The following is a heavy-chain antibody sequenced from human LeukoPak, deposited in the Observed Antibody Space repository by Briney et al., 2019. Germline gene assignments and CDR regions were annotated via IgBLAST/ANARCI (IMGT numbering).Heavy chain of an antibody. V-gene: IGHV4-38-2*01. CDR3: ARITSYDYVWGSYRQDWFDP. CDR2: IYHSGST. CDR1: GYSISSVYY. J-gene: IGHJ5*02. D-gene: IGHD3-16*02. Sequence: PSETLSLTCAVSGYSISSVYYWGWIRQPPGKGLEWIGSIYHSGSTYYNPSLKSRVTISVDTSKNQFSLKLSSVTAADTAVYYCARITSYDYVWGSYRQDWFDPWGQGTLVTVSS.